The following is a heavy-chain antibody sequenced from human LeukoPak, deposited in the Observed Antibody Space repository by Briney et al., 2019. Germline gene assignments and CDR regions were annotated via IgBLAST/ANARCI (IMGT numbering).Heavy chain of an antibody. D-gene: IGHD6-6*01. CDR2: INPSGGST. V-gene: IGHV1-46*01. Sequence: ASVKVSCKASGYTFTSYYMHWVRQAPGQGLEWMGIINPSGGSTSYAQKFQGRVTMTRDTSTSTVYVELRSLRSDDTAVYYCARERAAGQLVPLNFDYWGQGTLVTVSS. CDR3: ARERAAGQLVPLNFDY. CDR1: GYTFTSYY. J-gene: IGHJ4*02.